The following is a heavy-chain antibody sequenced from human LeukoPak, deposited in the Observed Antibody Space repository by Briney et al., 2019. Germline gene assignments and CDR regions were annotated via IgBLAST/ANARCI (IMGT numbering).Heavy chain of an antibody. CDR3: ARDLAYSIDS. J-gene: IGHJ4*02. V-gene: IGHV3-74*01. D-gene: IGHD2-15*01. CDR1: GFTFNIFW. CDR2: INSDVSST. Sequence: PGGSLRLSCAASGFTFNIFWMHWVRQAPGKGLVWVSRINSDVSSTTYADSVKGRFTISRDNTKNTLYLHMDSLRVDDTAVYYCARDLAYSIDSWGQGTLVTVSS.